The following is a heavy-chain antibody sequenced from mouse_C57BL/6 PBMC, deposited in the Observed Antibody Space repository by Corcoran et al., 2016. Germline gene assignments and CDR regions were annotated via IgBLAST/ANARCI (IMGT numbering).Heavy chain of an antibody. CDR1: GYTFTTYG. J-gene: IGHJ4*01. V-gene: IGHV9-3*01. CDR3: ARSIYYGYDDYAMDY. CDR2: INTYSGVP. D-gene: IGHD2-2*01. Sequence: QIQLVQSGPELKKPGETVKISCKASGYTFTTYGMSWVKQAPGKGLKWMGWINTYSGVPTYADDFKGRFAFSLETSASTAYLQINNLKNEDTATYFCARSIYYGYDDYAMDYWGQGTSVTVSS.